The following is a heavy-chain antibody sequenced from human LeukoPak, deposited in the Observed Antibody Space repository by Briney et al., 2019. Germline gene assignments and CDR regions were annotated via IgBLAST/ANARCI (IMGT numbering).Heavy chain of an antibody. CDR2: INHSGST. D-gene: IGHD1-14*01. CDR3: ARGSQVHTEIDY. Sequence: SETLSLTCTVSGGSISSYFWSWIRQPPGKGLEWIGEINHSGSTNYNPSLKSRVTISVDTSKNQFSLKLSSVTAADTAVYYCARGSQVHTEIDYWGQGTLVTVSS. J-gene: IGHJ4*02. CDR1: GGSISSYF. V-gene: IGHV4-34*01.